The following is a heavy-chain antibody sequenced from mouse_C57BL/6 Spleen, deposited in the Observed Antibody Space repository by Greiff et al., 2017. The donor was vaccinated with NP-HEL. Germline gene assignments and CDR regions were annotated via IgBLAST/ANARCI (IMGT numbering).Heavy chain of an antibody. J-gene: IGHJ4*01. CDR3: APYYYGSRDAMDY. V-gene: IGHV1-82*01. CDR2: IYPGDGDT. D-gene: IGHD1-1*01. CDR1: GYAFSSSW. Sequence: QVQLQQSGPELVKPGAPVKISCKASGYAFSSSWMNWVKQRPGKGLEWIGRIYPGDGDTNYNGKFKGKATLTADKSSSTAYMQLSSLTSEDSAVYFCAPYYYGSRDAMDYWGQGTSVTVSS.